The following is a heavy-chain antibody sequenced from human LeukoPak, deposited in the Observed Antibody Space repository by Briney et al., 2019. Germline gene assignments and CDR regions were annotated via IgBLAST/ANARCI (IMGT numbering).Heavy chain of an antibody. V-gene: IGHV1-18*01. CDR3: ARGGQEPDYYDILTGYRPLDY. J-gene: IGHJ4*02. CDR1: GYTFTSYG. D-gene: IGHD3-9*01. Sequence: RASVTVSCKASGYTFTSYGISWVRQAPGQGLEWMGWISAYNGNTNYAQKLQGRVTMTTDTSTSTAYMELRSLRSDDTAVYYRARGGQEPDYYDILTGYRPLDYWGQGTLVTVSS. CDR2: ISAYNGNT.